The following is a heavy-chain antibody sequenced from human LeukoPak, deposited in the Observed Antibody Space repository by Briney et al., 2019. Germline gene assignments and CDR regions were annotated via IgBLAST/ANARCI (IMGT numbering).Heavy chain of an antibody. CDR3: AKSGSHGPYAFDI. Sequence: PGRSLRLSCAASGFTFDDYAMHWVRHAPGKGLEWVSGISWNSGSIGYADSVKGRFTISRDNAKNSLYLQMNSLRAEDTALYYCAKSGSHGPYAFDIWGQGTMVTVSS. J-gene: IGHJ3*02. D-gene: IGHD3-10*01. V-gene: IGHV3-9*01. CDR2: ISWNSGSI. CDR1: GFTFDDYA.